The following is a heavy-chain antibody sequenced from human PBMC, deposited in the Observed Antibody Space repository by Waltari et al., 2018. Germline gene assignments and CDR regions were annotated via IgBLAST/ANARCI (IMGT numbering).Heavy chain of an antibody. Sequence: EVQLVESGGGLVQPGGSLRLSCAASGFTFSSYWMSWVRQAPGKGLEWVANIKQDGSEKDYVDSVKGRFTISRDNAKNSLYLQMNSLRAEDTAVYYCAREGYYDSSGYYYWGQGTLVTVSS. J-gene: IGHJ4*02. CDR1: GFTFSSYW. D-gene: IGHD3-22*01. CDR2: IKQDGSEK. CDR3: AREGYYDSSGYYY. V-gene: IGHV3-7*01.